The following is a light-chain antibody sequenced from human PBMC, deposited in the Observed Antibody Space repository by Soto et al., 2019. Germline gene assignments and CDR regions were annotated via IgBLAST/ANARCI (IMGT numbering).Light chain of an antibody. CDR2: GAP. Sequence: EILMTQSPATLSVSPGERATLSCRSSQSVSSNLAWYQQKPGQAPRLLIYGAPTRATGIPARFSGSGSGTEFTLTISSLQSEDFAVYYCQQRTNWRITFGQGTRLEIK. V-gene: IGKV3-15*01. J-gene: IGKJ5*01. CDR1: QSVSSN. CDR3: QQRTNWRIT.